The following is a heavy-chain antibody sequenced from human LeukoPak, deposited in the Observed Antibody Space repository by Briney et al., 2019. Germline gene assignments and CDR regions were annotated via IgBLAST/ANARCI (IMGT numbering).Heavy chain of an antibody. CDR1: GGSISSSSYY. CDR2: IYYSGST. D-gene: IGHD6-19*01. V-gene: IGHV4-39*01. J-gene: IGHJ5*01. CDR3: ARLWYSSGWSDS. Sequence: PSETLSLTCTVSGGSISSSSYYWGWIRQPPGKGLEWIGSIYYSGSTYYNPSLKSRVTISVDTSKNQFSLKLSPVTAADTAVYYCARLWYSSGWSDSWGQGTLVTVSS.